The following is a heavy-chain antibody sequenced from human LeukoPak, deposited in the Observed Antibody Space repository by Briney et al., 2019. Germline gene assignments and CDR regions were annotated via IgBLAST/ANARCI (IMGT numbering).Heavy chain of an antibody. Sequence: KPSETLSLTCTVSGGSISSSSYYWGWIRQPPGKGLEWIGSIYYSGSTYYNPSLKSRVTISVDTSKNQFSLKLSSVTAADTAVYYCARETRSLVGATKLDYWGQGTLVTVSS. J-gene: IGHJ4*02. CDR3: ARETRSLVGATKLDY. CDR2: IYYSGST. V-gene: IGHV4-39*07. D-gene: IGHD1-26*01. CDR1: GGSISSSSYY.